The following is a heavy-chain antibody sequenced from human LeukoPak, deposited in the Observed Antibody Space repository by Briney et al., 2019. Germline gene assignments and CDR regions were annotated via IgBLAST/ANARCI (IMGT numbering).Heavy chain of an antibody. CDR2: IYTSGST. CDR3: ARARGVLGVLTSYCFDY. D-gene: IGHD3-10*01. Sequence: PSETLSLTCTVSGGSISSNYWSWIRQPAGKGLEWIGRIYTSGSTNYNPSLKSRVTMSVDTSKSQFSLKLSSVTAADTAVYFCARARGVLGVLTSYCFDYWGQGTLVTVSS. CDR1: GGSISSNY. J-gene: IGHJ4*02. V-gene: IGHV4-4*07.